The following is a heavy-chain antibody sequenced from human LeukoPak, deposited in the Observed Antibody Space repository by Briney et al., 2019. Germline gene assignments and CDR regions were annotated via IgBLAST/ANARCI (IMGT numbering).Heavy chain of an antibody. Sequence: PGESLKISCKGSGYSFTSYWIGWVHQLPGKGLELMGLIYPGDSDARYSPSFQGQVTISADKSITTAYLQWSSLKASDTAIYYCARHFGGSTSHAFDIWGQGTMVTVSS. CDR3: ARHFGGSTSHAFDI. CDR1: GYSFTSYW. CDR2: IYPGDSDA. V-gene: IGHV5-51*07. J-gene: IGHJ3*02. D-gene: IGHD2-2*01.